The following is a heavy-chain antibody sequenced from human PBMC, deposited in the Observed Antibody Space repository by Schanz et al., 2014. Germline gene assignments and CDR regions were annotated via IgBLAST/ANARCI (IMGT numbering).Heavy chain of an antibody. D-gene: IGHD1-26*01. CDR1: GYDFHIYA. J-gene: IGHJ4*02. CDR2: ISGYTGDT. V-gene: IGHV1-18*01. Sequence: QILLVQPGPEVKKPGASVTVSCKASGYDFHIYAYSWVRQAPGQGPEWIGWISGYTGDTKYAQKFQHRVNMTTDRTTSTVYMELRSLRFDDTAVYFCVRDNGRIPAANSFDYWGQGTRVTVSS. CDR3: VRDNGRIPAANSFDY.